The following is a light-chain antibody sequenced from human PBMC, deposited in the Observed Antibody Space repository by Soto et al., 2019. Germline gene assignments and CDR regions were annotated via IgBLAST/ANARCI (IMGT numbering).Light chain of an antibody. V-gene: IGKV3-20*01. CDR3: QQYGSSGT. J-gene: IGKJ1*01. CDR1: QSVSSR. Sequence: ILMTQSPSTLAVSPGERVTLSCRASQSVSSRLAWYQQKPGQSPRLLIYGASTRATGIPDRLSGSGSGTDFTLTISRLEPEDFAVYYCQQYGSSGTFGQGTKVDIK. CDR2: GAS.